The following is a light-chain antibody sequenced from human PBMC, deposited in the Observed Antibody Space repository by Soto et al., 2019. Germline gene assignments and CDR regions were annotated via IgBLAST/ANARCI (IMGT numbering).Light chain of an antibody. J-gene: IGLJ3*02. CDR1: SSNIGSNT. CDR3: AAWDDSLNGWV. CDR2: SNN. Sequence: QSVLTQPPSASGTPGQRVTISCSGSSSNIGSNTVNWYQQLPGTAPKLLIYSNNQRPSGVPDRFSGSKSGTSASLAISGLQSEDEAEYYCAAWDDSLNGWVVGGGTKVTAL. V-gene: IGLV1-44*01.